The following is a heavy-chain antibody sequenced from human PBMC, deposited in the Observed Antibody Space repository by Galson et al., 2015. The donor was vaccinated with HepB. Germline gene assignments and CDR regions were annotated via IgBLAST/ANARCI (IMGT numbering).Heavy chain of an antibody. CDR3: ARDPNCSSTSCYEMGAFDI. D-gene: IGHD2-2*01. CDR1: GFTFSSYA. CDR2: ISYDGSNK. J-gene: IGHJ3*02. Sequence: SLRLSCAASGFTFSSYAMHWVRQAPGKGLEWVAVISYDGSNKYYADSVKGRFTISRVNSKNTLYLQMNSLRAEDTAVYYCARDPNCSSTSCYEMGAFDIWGQGTMVTVSS. V-gene: IGHV3-30*04.